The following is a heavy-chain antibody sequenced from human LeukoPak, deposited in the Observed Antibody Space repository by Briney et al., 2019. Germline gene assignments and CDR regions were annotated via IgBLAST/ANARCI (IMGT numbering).Heavy chain of an antibody. J-gene: IGHJ4*02. Sequence: PGGSLRLSCAASGFTVSNNYMSWVRQAPGKGLEWVAVIWYDGSNKYYADSVKGRFTISRDNVKNTLYLQMNSLRAEDTAVYYCARDPTAYYDSSGYYLNTIDYWGQGTLVTVSS. CDR1: GFTVSNNY. CDR2: IWYDGSNK. V-gene: IGHV3-33*08. CDR3: ARDPTAYYDSSGYYLNTIDY. D-gene: IGHD3-22*01.